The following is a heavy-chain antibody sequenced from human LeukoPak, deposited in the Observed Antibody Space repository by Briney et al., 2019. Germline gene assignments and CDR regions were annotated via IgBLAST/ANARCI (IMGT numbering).Heavy chain of an antibody. V-gene: IGHV5-51*01. CDR2: IYPGDSDT. D-gene: IGHD6-19*01. J-gene: IGHJ4*02. CDR3: ASGGSSSGWYGVFDY. CDR1: GYSFTSYW. Sequence: GESLKISCKGSGYSFTSYWIGWVRQMPGKGLEWMGIIYPGDSDTRYSPSFQGQVTISADKSISTAYLQWSSLKASDTAMYYCASGGSSSGWYGVFDYWGQGTLVTVSS.